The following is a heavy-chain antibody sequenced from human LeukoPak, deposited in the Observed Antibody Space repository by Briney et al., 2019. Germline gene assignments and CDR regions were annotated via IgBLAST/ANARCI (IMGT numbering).Heavy chain of an antibody. D-gene: IGHD1-26*01. CDR3: AKPLVSGSYYFDY. V-gene: IGHV3-23*01. CDR2: ISGSGGST. CDR1: GFTFSSYA. J-gene: IGHJ4*02. Sequence: GGFLRLSCAASGFTFSSYAMSWVRQAPGKGLEWVSGISGSGGSTYYADSVKGRFTISRDNSKNMLYLQMNSLRAEDTAVYYCAKPLVSGSYYFDYWGQGTLVTVSS.